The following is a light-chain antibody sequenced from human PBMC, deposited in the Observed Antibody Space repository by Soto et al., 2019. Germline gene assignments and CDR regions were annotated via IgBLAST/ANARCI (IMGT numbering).Light chain of an antibody. CDR2: STS. CDR1: QTISNW. CDR3: QQYSNYPWT. J-gene: IGKJ1*01. V-gene: IGKV1-5*03. Sequence: DIQMSQSPSTLSASVGDRVTITCRASQTISNWLAWYQQKPGKAPNLLIYSTSGLQTGVPSRFSGSGSGTEFTLTITSLQPDVFATYYCQQYSNYPWTFGQGNKVEIK.